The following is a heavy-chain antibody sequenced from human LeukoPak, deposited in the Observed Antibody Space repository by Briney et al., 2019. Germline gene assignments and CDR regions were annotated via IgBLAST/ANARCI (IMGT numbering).Heavy chain of an antibody. D-gene: IGHD2-2*01. J-gene: IGHJ4*02. CDR1: GGSFSGYY. CDR3: ARYSPDIVVVPAARRYDY. Sequence: KPSETLSLTCAVYGGSFSGYYWSWIRQPPGKGLEWIGEINHSGSTNYNPSLKSRVTISVDTSKNQFSLKLSSVTAADTAVYYCARYSPDIVVVPAARRYDYWGQGTLVTVSS. V-gene: IGHV4-34*01. CDR2: INHSGST.